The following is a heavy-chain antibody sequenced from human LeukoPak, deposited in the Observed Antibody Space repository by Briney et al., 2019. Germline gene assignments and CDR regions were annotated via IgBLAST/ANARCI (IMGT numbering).Heavy chain of an antibody. CDR2: ISAYNGNT. V-gene: IGHV1-18*01. CDR1: GYTFTSYG. D-gene: IGHD6-13*01. J-gene: IGHJ6*03. Sequence: ASVKVSCKASGYTFTSYGISWVRQAPGQGLEWMGWISAYNGNTSYAQKLQGRVTMTTDTSTSTAYMELRSLRSDDTAVYYCARVASSSWHPTNYYYMDVWGKGTTVTVSS. CDR3: ARVASSSWHPTNYYYMDV.